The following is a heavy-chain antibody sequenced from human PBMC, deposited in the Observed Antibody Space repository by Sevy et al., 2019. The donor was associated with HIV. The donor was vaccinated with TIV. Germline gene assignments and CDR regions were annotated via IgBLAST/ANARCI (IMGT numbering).Heavy chain of an antibody. CDR1: GFSFSSYG. Sequence: GGSLRLSCAASGFSFSSYGMHWVRQAPGKGLEWMSYIQYDGSNTDYADSVKGRFTISRDNSKNTLYLQMNSLRVEDTAVFYCVKEGGGGGGDHWGQGTLVTVSS. J-gene: IGHJ4*02. CDR2: IQYDGSNT. CDR3: VKEGGGGGGDH. V-gene: IGHV3-30*02. D-gene: IGHD3-16*01.